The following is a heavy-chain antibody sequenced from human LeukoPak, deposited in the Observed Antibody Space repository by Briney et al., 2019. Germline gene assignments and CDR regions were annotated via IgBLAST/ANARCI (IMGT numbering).Heavy chain of an antibody. CDR3: ANSRAYFDY. CDR2: ISGSGGST. J-gene: IGHJ4*02. Sequence: GGSLRLSCAASGFTFSSYAMSWVRQAPGKGLEWVSAISGSGGSTYYADSVKGRFTIPRDNSKNTLYLQMTSLRAEDTAVYSCANSRAYFDYWGQGTLVTVSS. D-gene: IGHD3-10*01. V-gene: IGHV3-23*01. CDR1: GFTFSSYA.